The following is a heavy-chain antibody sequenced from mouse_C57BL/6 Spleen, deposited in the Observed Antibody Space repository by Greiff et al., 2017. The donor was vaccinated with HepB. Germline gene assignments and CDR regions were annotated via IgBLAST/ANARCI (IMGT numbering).Heavy chain of an antibody. Sequence: EVKLMESGGGLVKPGGSLKLSCAASGFTFSSYAMSWVRQTPEKRLEWVATISDGGSYTYYPDNVKGRFTISRDNAKNNLYLQMSHLKSEDTAMYYCAREGTTVVAWDYWGQGTTLTVSS. CDR3: AREGTTVVAWDY. CDR1: GFTFSSYA. CDR2: ISDGGSYT. V-gene: IGHV5-4*01. J-gene: IGHJ2*01. D-gene: IGHD1-1*01.